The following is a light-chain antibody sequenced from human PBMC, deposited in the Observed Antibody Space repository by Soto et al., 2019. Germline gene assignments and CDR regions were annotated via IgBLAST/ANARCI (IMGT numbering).Light chain of an antibody. J-gene: IGLJ1*01. CDR1: SSDVGGYNY. V-gene: IGLV2-11*01. CDR2: DVS. Sequence: QPALTQPRSLSGSPGQSGSISCTGTSSDVGGYNYVSWYQQHPGKAPKLMIYDVSKRPSGVPDRFSGSKSGNTASLTISGLQAEDEADYYCSSYTSSSTLSYVFGTGTKVTVL. CDR3: SSYTSSSTLSYV.